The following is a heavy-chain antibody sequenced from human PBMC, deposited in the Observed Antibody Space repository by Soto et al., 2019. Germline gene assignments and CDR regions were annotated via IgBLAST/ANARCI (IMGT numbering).Heavy chain of an antibody. J-gene: IGHJ5*02. CDR3: ARASRLARLGWFDP. D-gene: IGHD6-19*01. V-gene: IGHV3-33*01. Sequence: GGSLRLSCAAYGFTFSSYGMQWVRQAPGKGLEWVAVIWYDGSNKYYADAVKGRFTISRDNSKNTLYLQMNSLRAEDTAVYYCARASRLARLGWFDPWGQGPLVTVSS. CDR2: IWYDGSNK. CDR1: GFTFSSYG.